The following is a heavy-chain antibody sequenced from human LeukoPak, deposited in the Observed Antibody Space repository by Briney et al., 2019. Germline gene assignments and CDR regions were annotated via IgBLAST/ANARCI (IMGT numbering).Heavy chain of an antibody. CDR3: AKDRSAYSSSLTFDY. CDR2: ISGSGGST. J-gene: IGHJ4*02. CDR1: GFTFSSYA. D-gene: IGHD6-13*01. V-gene: IGHV3-23*01. Sequence: GGSLRLSCAASGFTFSSYAMSWVRQAPGKGLEWVSAISGSGGSTYYADSVKGRFTISRDNSKNTLYLQMNSPRAEDTAVYYCAKDRSAYSSSLTFDYWGQGTLVTVSS.